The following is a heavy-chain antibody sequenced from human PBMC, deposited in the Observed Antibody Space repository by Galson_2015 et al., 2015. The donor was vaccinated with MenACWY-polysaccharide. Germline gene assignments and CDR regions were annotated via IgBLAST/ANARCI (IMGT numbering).Heavy chain of an antibody. Sequence: SLRLSCAASGFTFSSYGMHWDRQAPGKGLEWVAFIRYDGSNKYYADSVKGRFTISRDNSKNTLYLQMNSLRAEDTAVYYCAKSAGGSGYGEHDAFDIWGQGTMVTVS. J-gene: IGHJ3*02. CDR1: GFTFSSYG. CDR3: AKSAGGSGYGEHDAFDI. CDR2: IRYDGSNK. V-gene: IGHV3-30*02. D-gene: IGHD3-22*01.